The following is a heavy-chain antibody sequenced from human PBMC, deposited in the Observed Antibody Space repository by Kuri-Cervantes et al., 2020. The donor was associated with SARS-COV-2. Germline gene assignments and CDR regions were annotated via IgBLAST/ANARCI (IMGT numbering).Heavy chain of an antibody. CDR2: IIPMYDAT. CDR1: GGTFTNYA. Sequence: SVKVSCKASGGTFTNYAITWLRQAPGQGFEWMGRIIPMYDATDFAQKFQGRVTINADESTSTAYMELSSLRSEDTAVYYCARDSPPPERPFYAYVSDSWGQGTLVTVSS. CDR3: ARDSPPPERPFYAYVSDS. V-gene: IGHV1-69*13. D-gene: IGHD2/OR15-2a*01. J-gene: IGHJ5*01.